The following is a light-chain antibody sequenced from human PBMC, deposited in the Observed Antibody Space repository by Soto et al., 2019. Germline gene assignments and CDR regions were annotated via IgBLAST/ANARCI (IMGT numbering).Light chain of an antibody. CDR2: EVN. CDR3: TSYAGGNNV. CDR1: SIDVGGYDY. V-gene: IGLV2-8*01. J-gene: IGLJ1*01. Sequence: QSVLTQPPSASGSPGQSVTISCTGTSIDVGGYDYVSWYQQHPGKVPKLMIYEVNKRPSGVPDRFSGSKSGNTASLTVSGLQPEDEADYYCTSYAGGNNVFGTGTKLTVL.